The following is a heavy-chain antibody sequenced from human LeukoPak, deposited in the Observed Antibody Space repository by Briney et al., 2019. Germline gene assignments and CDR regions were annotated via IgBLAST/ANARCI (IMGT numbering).Heavy chain of an antibody. V-gene: IGHV4-59*08. CDR2: VDKRGST. CDR3: ARGGSSCYGCHDWFDP. D-gene: IGHD2-2*01. Sequence: SETLSLPCSVSGGSIRNYYLSWIRQSPGKGLEWIGNVDKRGSTNYNPSFKSRVIVSSDTSRNEFSLKLNSVTAADTAIYYCARGGSSCYGCHDWFDPWGQGTRVTVSS. J-gene: IGHJ5*02. CDR1: GGSIRNYY.